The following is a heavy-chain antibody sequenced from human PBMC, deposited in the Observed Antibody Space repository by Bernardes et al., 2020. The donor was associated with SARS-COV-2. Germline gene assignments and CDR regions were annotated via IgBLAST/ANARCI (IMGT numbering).Heavy chain of an antibody. V-gene: IGHV3-11*01. D-gene: IGHD6-13*01. Sequence: GGSLRLSCAASGFTFSDYYMSWIRQAPGKGLEWVSYISSSGSTIYYADSVKGRFTISRDNAKNSLYLQMNSLRAEDTAVYYCARDRGHIAAAGFYYYGMDVWGQGTTVTVSS. CDR3: ARDRGHIAAAGFYYYGMDV. CDR1: GFTFSDYY. J-gene: IGHJ6*02. CDR2: ISSSGSTI.